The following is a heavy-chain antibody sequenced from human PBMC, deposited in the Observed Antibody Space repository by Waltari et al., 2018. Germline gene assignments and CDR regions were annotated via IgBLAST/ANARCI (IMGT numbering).Heavy chain of an antibody. J-gene: IGHJ3*02. D-gene: IGHD1-26*01. CDR3: ARKWELLTNGIDI. CDR2: TYYRSKWYN. CDR1: GDSVSTNSAA. Sequence: VQLQQSGPGLVKPSQTLSLPCAISGDSVSTNSAAWNWISQPPSRGLEWLGRTYYRSKWYNDYAVSVKSRITINPDTSKNQFSLQLNSVTPEDTAVYYCARKWELLTNGIDIWGQGTMVTVSS. V-gene: IGHV6-1*01.